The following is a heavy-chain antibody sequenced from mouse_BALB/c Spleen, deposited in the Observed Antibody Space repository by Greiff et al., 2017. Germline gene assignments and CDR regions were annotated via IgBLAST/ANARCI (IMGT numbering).Heavy chain of an antibody. D-gene: IGHD1-2*01. CDR2: IWRGGST. Sequence: VKLVESGPSLVQPSQSLSITCTVSGFSLTSYGVHWVRQSPGKGLEWLGVIWRGGSTDYNAAFMSRLSITKDNSKSQVFFKMNSLQADDTAIYYCAKNAPSYGYDYWGQGTTLTVSS. V-gene: IGHV2-5-1*01. CDR3: AKNAPSYGYDY. CDR1: GFSLTSYG. J-gene: IGHJ2*01.